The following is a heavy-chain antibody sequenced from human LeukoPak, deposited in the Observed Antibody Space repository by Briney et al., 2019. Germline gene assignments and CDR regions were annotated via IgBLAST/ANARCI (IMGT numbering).Heavy chain of an antibody. CDR1: GYTFTGYY. V-gene: IGHV1-2*02. D-gene: IGHD3-9*01. CDR3: ARALYDILTGYATPIGY. J-gene: IGHJ4*02. Sequence: ASVKVSCKASGYTFTGYYMHWVRQAPGQGLEWMGWINPNSGGTSYAQKFQGRVTMTRDTSISTAYMELSRLRSDDTAVYYCARALYDILTGYATPIGYWGQGTVVTVSS. CDR2: INPNSGGT.